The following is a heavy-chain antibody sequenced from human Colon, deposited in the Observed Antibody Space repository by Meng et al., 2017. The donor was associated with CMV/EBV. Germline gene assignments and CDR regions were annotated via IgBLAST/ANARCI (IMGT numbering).Heavy chain of an antibody. CDR2: INAGGGRT. CDR1: GFTFTPSV. V-gene: IGHV3-23*01. D-gene: IGHD2-21*02. CDR3: TKSHCGGDCSGSDGS. J-gene: IGHJ5*02. Sequence: SGFTFTPSVMRWVRQAPGKGLEWVSSINAGGGRTYYPDSVKGRFTISRDNSKNTLYLQMNSLRAEDTAIYYCTKSHCGGDCSGSDGSWGQGTLVTVSS.